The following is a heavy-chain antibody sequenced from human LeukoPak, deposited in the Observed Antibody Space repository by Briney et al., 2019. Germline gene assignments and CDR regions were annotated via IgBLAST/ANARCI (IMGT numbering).Heavy chain of an antibody. CDR2: IYYSGST. D-gene: IGHD6-13*01. CDR1: GGSISSYY. CDR3: ARDQIAAAGTRWFDP. Sequence: KTSETLSLTCTVSGGSISSYYWSWIRQPPGKGLEWIGYIYYSGSTNYNPSLKSRVTISVDTSKNQFSLKLSSVTAADTAVYYCARDQIAAAGTRWFDPWGQGTLVTVSS. V-gene: IGHV4-59*01. J-gene: IGHJ5*02.